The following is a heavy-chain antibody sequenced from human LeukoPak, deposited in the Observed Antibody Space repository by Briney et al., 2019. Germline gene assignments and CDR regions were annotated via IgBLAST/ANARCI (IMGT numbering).Heavy chain of an antibody. CDR2: IIPIFGTP. J-gene: IGHJ4*02. CDR3: ARGEVVVAAFDY. V-gene: IGHV1-69*15. D-gene: IGHD2-15*01. CDR1: GGTFSSYA. Sequence: ASVKVSCRASGGTFSSYAINWVRQAPGQGLEWMGRIIPIFGTPNYAQKFQGRVTITADESTSTAYMELSSLRSEDTAVYYCARGEVVVAAFDYWGQGTLVTVSS.